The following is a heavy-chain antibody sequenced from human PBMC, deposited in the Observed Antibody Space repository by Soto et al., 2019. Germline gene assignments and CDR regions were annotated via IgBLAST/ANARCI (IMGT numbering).Heavy chain of an antibody. J-gene: IGHJ2*01. D-gene: IGHD5-12*01. CDR2: ISSSSSYI. V-gene: IGHV3-21*01. CDR1: GFTFSSYS. Sequence: GGSLRLSCATSGFTFSSYSMNWVRQAPGKGLEWVSSISSSSSYIYYADSVKGRFTISRDNAKNSLYLQMNSLRAEDTAVYYCAREGGYSGYETLIWYFDLWGRGTLVTVSS. CDR3: AREGGYSGYETLIWYFDL.